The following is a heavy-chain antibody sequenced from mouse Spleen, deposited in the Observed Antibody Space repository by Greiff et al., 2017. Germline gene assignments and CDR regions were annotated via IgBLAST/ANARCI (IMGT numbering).Heavy chain of an antibody. Sequence: EVMLVESGGGLVKPGGSLKLSCAASGFTFSSYAMSWVRQTPEKRLGWVATISSGGSYTYYPDSVTGRFTISRDNAKNTLYLQMSSLRSEDTAMYYCARHYYDYDGFAYWGQGTLVTVSA. D-gene: IGHD2-4*01. CDR3: ARHYYDYDGFAY. J-gene: IGHJ3*01. CDR2: ISSGGSYT. CDR1: GFTFSSYA. V-gene: IGHV5-9-1*01.